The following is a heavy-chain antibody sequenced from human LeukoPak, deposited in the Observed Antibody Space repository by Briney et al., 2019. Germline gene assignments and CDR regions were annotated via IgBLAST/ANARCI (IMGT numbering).Heavy chain of an antibody. V-gene: IGHV3-23*01. CDR3: AKPQLLEGLDTAYYYYGMDV. CDR1: GFTFSSYA. D-gene: IGHD2-2*01. Sequence: GGSLRLSCAASGFTFSSYAMSWVRQAPGKGLEWVSAISGSSGSTYYADSVKGRFTISRDNSKNTLYLQMNSLRAEDTAVYYCAKPQLLEGLDTAYYYYGMDVWGQGTTVTVSS. CDR2: ISGSSGST. J-gene: IGHJ6*02.